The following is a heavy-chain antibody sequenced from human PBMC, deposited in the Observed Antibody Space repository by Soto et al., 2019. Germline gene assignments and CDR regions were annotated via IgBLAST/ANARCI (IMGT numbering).Heavy chain of an antibody. CDR3: AREGMTTYWGPVGMDV. J-gene: IGHJ6*02. CDR2: INPNSGGT. D-gene: IGHD4-4*01. V-gene: IGHV1-2*04. Sequence: QVQLVQSGAEVKKPGASVKVSCKASGYTFTGYYMHWVRQAPGQGLEWMGWINPNSGGTNYAQKFQGWVTMTRDTSISTAYMELSRLRSDDTAVYYCAREGMTTYWGPVGMDVWGQGTTVTVSS. CDR1: GYTFTGYY.